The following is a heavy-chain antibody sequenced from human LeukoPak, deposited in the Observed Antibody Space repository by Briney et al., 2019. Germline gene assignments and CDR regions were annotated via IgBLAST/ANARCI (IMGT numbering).Heavy chain of an antibody. CDR2: SYYSGST. V-gene: IGHV4-39*01. CDR3: ARRMAVGGKVDY. Sequence: PSETLSLTCTVSGGSISSNNYYWGWIRQPPGKGLEWIVSSYYSGSTYYNPSLKSRITISVDTSNTQFSLRLTSVPAADTAVYFCARRMAVGGKVDYWGQGTLVTVSS. CDR1: GGSISSNNYY. D-gene: IGHD6-19*01. J-gene: IGHJ4*02.